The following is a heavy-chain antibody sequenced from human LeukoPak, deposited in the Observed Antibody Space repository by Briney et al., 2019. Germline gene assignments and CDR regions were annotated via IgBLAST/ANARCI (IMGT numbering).Heavy chain of an antibody. CDR2: INPSGGIT. Sequence: ASVKVSCKASGYTXTSYYMHWVRQAPGQGLEWMGIINPSGGITSYAQKFQGRVTMTRDTSTSTVYMELSSLRSEDTAVYYCASTPLVPDSSGPYFDYWGQGTLVTVSS. J-gene: IGHJ4*02. CDR1: GYTXTSYY. CDR3: ASTPLVPDSSGPYFDY. V-gene: IGHV1-46*01. D-gene: IGHD3-22*01.